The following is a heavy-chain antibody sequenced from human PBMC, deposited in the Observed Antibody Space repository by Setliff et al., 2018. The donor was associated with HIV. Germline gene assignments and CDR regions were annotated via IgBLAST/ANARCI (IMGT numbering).Heavy chain of an antibody. J-gene: IGHJ3*02. CDR1: GFTFSSYS. D-gene: IGHD6-19*01. V-gene: IGHV3-21*01. CDR3: ARSLAGHDAFDI. Sequence: PGGSLRLSCAASGFTFSSYSMNWVRQAPGKGLEWVSSISSSSSYIYYADSVKGRFTISRDNAKSSLYLQMNSLRAEDTAVYYCARSLAGHDAFDIWGQGTMVTVSS. CDR2: ISSSSSYI.